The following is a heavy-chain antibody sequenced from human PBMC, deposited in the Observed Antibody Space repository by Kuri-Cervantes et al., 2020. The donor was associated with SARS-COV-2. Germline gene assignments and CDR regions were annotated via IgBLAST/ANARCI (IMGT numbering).Heavy chain of an antibody. V-gene: IGHV4-38-2*01. CDR3: ARHDDFWSGYYYYYGMDV. CDR1: GYSISSGYY. CDR2: IYYSGST. D-gene: IGHD3-3*01. J-gene: IGHJ6*02. Sequence: GSLRLSCAVSGYSISSGYYWGWIRQPPGKGLEWIGSIYYSGSTYYNPSLKSRVTISVDTSKNQFSLKLSSVTAADTAVYYCARHDDFWSGYYYYYGMDVWGQGTTVTVSS.